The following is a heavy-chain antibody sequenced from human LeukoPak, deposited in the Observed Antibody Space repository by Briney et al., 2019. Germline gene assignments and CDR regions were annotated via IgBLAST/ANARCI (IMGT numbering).Heavy chain of an antibody. J-gene: IGHJ4*02. CDR1: GYTFTSYG. D-gene: IGHD2-15*01. V-gene: IGHV1-18*01. Sequence: ASVKVSCKASGYTFTSYGISWVRQAPGQGLGWMGWISAYNGNTNYAQKLQGRVTMTTDTSTSTAYMELRSLRSDDTAVYYCAMVAATMYYFDYWGQGTLVTVSS. CDR2: ISAYNGNT. CDR3: AMVAATMYYFDY.